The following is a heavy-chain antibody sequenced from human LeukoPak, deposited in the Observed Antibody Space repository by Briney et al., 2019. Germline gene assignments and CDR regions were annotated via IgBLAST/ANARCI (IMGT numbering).Heavy chain of an antibody. CDR1: GYTFTSYY. Sequence: ASAKVSCKASGYTFTSYYMHWVRQAPGQGLEWMGIINPSGGSTSYAQKFQGRVTMTRDTSTSTVYMELSSLRSEDTAVYYCARELDDFWSGYAPYYYYYYGMDVWGQGTTVTVSS. D-gene: IGHD3-3*01. CDR2: INPSGGST. J-gene: IGHJ6*02. V-gene: IGHV1-46*01. CDR3: ARELDDFWSGYAPYYYYYYGMDV.